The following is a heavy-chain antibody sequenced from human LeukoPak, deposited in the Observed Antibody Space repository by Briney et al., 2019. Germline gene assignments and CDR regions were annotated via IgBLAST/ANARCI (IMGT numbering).Heavy chain of an antibody. Sequence: GGSQRLSCAASGFTFSSFWMHWVRQAPEKGLVWVSRIIADGSSTNYADSVKGRLTISRDNAKNTLYLQMNSLRDEDTAVYYCAREFRVLPDIWGQGTMVTVSS. J-gene: IGHJ3*02. CDR1: GFTFSSFW. CDR2: IIADGSST. CDR3: AREFRVLPDI. D-gene: IGHD2-8*02. V-gene: IGHV3-74*01.